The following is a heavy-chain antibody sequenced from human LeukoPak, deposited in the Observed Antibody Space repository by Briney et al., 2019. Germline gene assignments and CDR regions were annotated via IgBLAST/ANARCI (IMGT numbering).Heavy chain of an antibody. D-gene: IGHD3-3*01. Sequence: GGSLRLSCAASGFTFSSYAMSWVRQAPGKGLEWVSAISGSGGSTYYADSVKGRFTISRDNSKNTLYLQMNGLRAEDTAVYYCAKKSGLRFLEWLPYYFDYWGQGTLVTVSS. CDR3: AKKSGLRFLEWLPYYFDY. J-gene: IGHJ4*02. CDR2: ISGSGGST. V-gene: IGHV3-23*01. CDR1: GFTFSSYA.